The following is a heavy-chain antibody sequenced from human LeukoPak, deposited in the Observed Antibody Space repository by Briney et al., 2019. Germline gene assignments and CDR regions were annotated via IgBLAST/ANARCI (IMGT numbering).Heavy chain of an antibody. D-gene: IGHD6-19*01. CDR3: ARRVAVADNYFDY. J-gene: IGHJ4*02. Sequence: GGSLRLSCAASGFTFNNYSMNWVRQAPGKGLEWVSSISNSSSYIYYADSVKGRFTISRDNAKNSLYLQMNSLRAEDTGVYYCARRVAVADNYFDYWGQGTHVIVSS. V-gene: IGHV3-21*01. CDR1: GFTFNNYS. CDR2: ISNSSSYI.